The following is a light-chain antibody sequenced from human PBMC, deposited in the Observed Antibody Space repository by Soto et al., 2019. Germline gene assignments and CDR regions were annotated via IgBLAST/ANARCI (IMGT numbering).Light chain of an antibody. CDR2: ENN. CDR3: GTWDSSLSGVV. J-gene: IGLJ2*01. Sequence: QSLLTQPPSVSAAPGQKVTISCSGSSSNIGNNYVSWYQQLPGTAPKLLIYENNKRPSGIPDRFSGSKSGTSATLGITGLQTGGEADYYCGTWDSSLSGVVFGGGTKLTVL. V-gene: IGLV1-51*02. CDR1: SSNIGNNY.